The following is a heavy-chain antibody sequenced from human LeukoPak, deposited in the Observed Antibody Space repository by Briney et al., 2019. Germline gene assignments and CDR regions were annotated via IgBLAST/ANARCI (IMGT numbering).Heavy chain of an antibody. CDR1: GFTFSSYS. D-gene: IGHD3-16*01. Sequence: GGSLRLSCTASGFTFSSYSMNWVRQAPGKGLEWVSYISSSSTIYYADSVKGRFTISRDNAKNSLYLQMNSLRAEDTAVYYCARDDALRFVWDYWGQGTLVTVSS. J-gene: IGHJ4*02. CDR2: ISSSSTI. V-gene: IGHV3-48*01. CDR3: ARDDALRFVWDY.